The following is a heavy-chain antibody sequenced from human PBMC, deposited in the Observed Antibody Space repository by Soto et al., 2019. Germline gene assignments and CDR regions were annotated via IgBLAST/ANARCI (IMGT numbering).Heavy chain of an antibody. D-gene: IGHD4-17*01. J-gene: IGHJ2*01. Sequence: QDQLVQSGAEVKKPGSSVKVSCKASGGTFSSHTFSWVRQAPGQGLEWMGRIIPALGTATYAQKLQGRVTITADESATTVYMELNSLRSEDTVVYYCARPVFGDYWYFDLWGRGTLVTVSS. CDR1: GGTFSSHT. CDR3: ARPVFGDYWYFDL. V-gene: IGHV1-69*08. CDR2: IIPALGTA.